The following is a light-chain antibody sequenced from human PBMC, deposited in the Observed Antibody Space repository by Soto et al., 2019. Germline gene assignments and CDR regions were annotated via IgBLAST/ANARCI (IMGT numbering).Light chain of an antibody. J-gene: IGLJ2*01. V-gene: IGLV2-8*01. CDR3: SSYAGSSNLTV. CDR2: EVS. Sequence: QSALTQPPSASGSPGQSVTISCTGTSSDVGGYNYVSWYQQHPGKAPKLMIYEVSKRPSGVPDRFSGSKSGNTASLTVSGLQDEDEADYYCSSYAGSSNLTVFGGGTKLTVL. CDR1: SSDVGGYNY.